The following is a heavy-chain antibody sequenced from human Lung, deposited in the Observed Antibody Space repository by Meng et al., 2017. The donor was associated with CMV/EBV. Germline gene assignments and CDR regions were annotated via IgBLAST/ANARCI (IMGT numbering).Heavy chain of an antibody. CDR1: GGSISSYY. CDR3: ARGNWNYDY. V-gene: IGHV4-59*01. J-gene: IGHJ4*02. Sequence: SETLSLTCTVSGGSISSYYWSWIRQPPGKGLEWIGYIYYSGSTNYNPSLKSRVTISVDTSKNQFSLKLSSVTAADAAVYYCARGNWNYDYWGQRTLVTVSS. D-gene: IGHD1-7*01. CDR2: IYYSGST.